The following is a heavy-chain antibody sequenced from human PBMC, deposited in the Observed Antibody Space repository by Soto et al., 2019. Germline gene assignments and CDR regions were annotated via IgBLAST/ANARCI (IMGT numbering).Heavy chain of an antibody. CDR3: LKDSGGAIFEVASYFAY. Sequence: EVQLLESGGGLVQPGGSLRLSCAASGFTFSSYAMSWVRQAPGKGLEWVSSIGGSGGSTYYADSVKGRFTIYKDNSNNAQYLQMNSLRAEDTAVYFFLKDSGGAIFEVASYFAYWGQGTLVTVSS. D-gene: IGHD3-3*01. J-gene: IGHJ4*02. CDR2: IGGSGGST. V-gene: IGHV3-23*01. CDR1: GFTFSSYA.